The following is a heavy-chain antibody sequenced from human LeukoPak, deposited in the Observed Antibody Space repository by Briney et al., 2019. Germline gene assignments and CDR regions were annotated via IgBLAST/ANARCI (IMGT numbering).Heavy chain of an antibody. CDR1: GGSFSGYY. D-gene: IGHD1-26*01. CDR3: ARIYRLKRSHLKWYFDL. V-gene: IGHV4-34*01. Sequence: SETLSLTCAVYGGSFSGYYWSWIRQPPGKGLEWIGEINHSGSTNYNPSLKSRVTISVDTSKNQFSLKLSSVTAADTAVYYCARIYRLKRSHLKWYFDLWGRGTLVTVSS. CDR2: INHSGST. J-gene: IGHJ2*01.